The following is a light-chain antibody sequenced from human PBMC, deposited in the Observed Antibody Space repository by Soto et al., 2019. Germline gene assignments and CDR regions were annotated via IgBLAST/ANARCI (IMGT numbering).Light chain of an antibody. Sequence: DIQMTQSPSSLSASVGDRVTITCRASQGVGNDLAWFQQKPGKAPERLIYAASSLHSGVPSRFSCIASGTLFTFTLCSPHPADLPTYYSLQYATCPWTFGQGTKVEIQ. J-gene: IGKJ1*01. CDR1: QGVGND. V-gene: IGKV1-17*01. CDR3: LQYATCPWT. CDR2: AAS.